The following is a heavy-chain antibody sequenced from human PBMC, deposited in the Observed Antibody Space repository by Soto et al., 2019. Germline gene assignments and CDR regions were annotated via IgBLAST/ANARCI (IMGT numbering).Heavy chain of an antibody. CDR1: GDTFSSYT. Sequence: SVKVSCKASGDTFSSYTISWVRQAPGQGLEWMGRIIPILGIANYAQKFQGRVTITADKSTSTAYMELSSLRSEDTAVYYCARDMRGYCSSTSCSSRPYFDYWGQGTLVTVS. CDR2: IIPILGIA. J-gene: IGHJ4*02. V-gene: IGHV1-69*04. CDR3: ARDMRGYCSSTSCSSRPYFDY. D-gene: IGHD2-2*01.